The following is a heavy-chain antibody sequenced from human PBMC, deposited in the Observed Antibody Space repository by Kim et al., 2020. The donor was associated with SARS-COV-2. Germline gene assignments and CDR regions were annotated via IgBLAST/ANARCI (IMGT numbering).Heavy chain of an antibody. D-gene: IGHD6-19*01. V-gene: IGHV1-18*01. J-gene: IGHJ6*02. CDR3: ARDRPQSSGWYPENYYYYYGMDV. Sequence: ASVKVSCKASGYTFTSYGISWVRQAPGQGLEWMGWISAYNGNTNYAQKLQGRVTMTTDTSTSTAYMELRSLRSDDTAVYYCARDRPQSSGWYPENYYYYYGMDVWGQGTTVTVSS. CDR1: GYTFTSYG. CDR2: ISAYNGNT.